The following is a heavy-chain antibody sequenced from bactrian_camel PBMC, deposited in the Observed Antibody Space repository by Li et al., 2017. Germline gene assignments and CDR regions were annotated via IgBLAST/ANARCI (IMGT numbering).Heavy chain of an antibody. CDR3: GLTSRVIAGACMPPLTSLYNY. D-gene: IGHD6*01. CDR1: GFTYNSYC. Sequence: HVQLVESGGGSVQSGGSLRVSCAVSGFTYNSYCLGWFRQSPGDERDGVAAIWPYENVTFYSDSVKGRFAISQDNAKNTVYLQMNSLQPEDTAMYYCGLTSRVIAGACMPPLTSLYNYWGQGTQVTVS. CDR2: IWPYENVT. J-gene: IGHJ4*01. V-gene: IGHV3S63*01.